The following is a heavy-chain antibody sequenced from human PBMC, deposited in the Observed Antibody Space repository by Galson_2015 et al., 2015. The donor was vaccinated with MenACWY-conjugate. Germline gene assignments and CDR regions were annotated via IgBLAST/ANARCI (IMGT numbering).Heavy chain of an antibody. D-gene: IGHD3-10*01. CDR1: GGSISSHY. V-gene: IGHV4-59*11. CDR3: AGATVGGRLFQH. J-gene: IGHJ1*01. Sequence: SETLSLTCTVSGGSISSHYWSWFRQPPGKGLEWIAYIRDTGSLKDNPSLKSRVTISVDTSKNQFSLKLSSVTAADTAVYYCAGATVGGRLFQHWGQGTLVTVSS. CDR2: IRDTGSL.